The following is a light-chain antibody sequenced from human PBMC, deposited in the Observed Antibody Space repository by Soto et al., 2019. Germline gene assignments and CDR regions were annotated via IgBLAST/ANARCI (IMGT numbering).Light chain of an antibody. J-gene: IGKJ4*01. Sequence: DIVLTQSPDSLAVSLGERATINCKSSQSILYSSNNKNYLAWYQQRPGQPPKLLLYWASTRESRVPDRFSGSASGSDFTLTISSLQAEDVAVYFCQQYYMAPLTFGGGTKVEIK. CDR3: QQYYMAPLT. CDR2: WAS. CDR1: QSILYSSNNKNY. V-gene: IGKV4-1*01.